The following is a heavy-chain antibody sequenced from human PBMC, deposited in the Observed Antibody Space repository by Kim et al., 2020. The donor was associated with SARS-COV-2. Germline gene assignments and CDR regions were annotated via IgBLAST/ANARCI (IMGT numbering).Heavy chain of an antibody. D-gene: IGHD4-17*01. CDR1: GFTFTNHD. Sequence: GGSLRLSCVASGFTFTNHDMHWVRQAPGKGLEWVSAVGNAGDTYYAGSVEGRFTISRENAKNSLYLQMNSLRAGDTAVYYCARPAVTTDAAFDYWGQGTLVTVSS. V-gene: IGHV3-13*04. CDR3: ARPAVTTDAAFDY. CDR2: VGNAGDT. J-gene: IGHJ4*02.